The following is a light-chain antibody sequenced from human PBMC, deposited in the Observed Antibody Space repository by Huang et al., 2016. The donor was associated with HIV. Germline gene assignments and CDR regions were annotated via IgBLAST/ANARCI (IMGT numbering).Light chain of an antibody. CDR2: GVS. CDR3: QQYDKWPPLT. Sequence: EIVMTQSPATLSVSPGESATLSCRASQSVTSNLAWYQHKPGQAPSLLVFGVSSRATGIPARFSGSGSGTEFTLTISNLQSEDFALYYCQQYDKWPPLTFGGGTKVEIK. CDR1: QSVTSN. J-gene: IGKJ4*01. V-gene: IGKV3-15*01.